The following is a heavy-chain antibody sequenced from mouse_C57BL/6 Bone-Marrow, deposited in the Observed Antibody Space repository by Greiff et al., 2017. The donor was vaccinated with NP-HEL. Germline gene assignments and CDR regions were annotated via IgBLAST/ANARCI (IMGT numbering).Heavy chain of an antibody. D-gene: IGHD1-1*01. V-gene: IGHV2-2*01. CDR1: GFSLTSYG. J-gene: IGHJ1*03. CDR3: ATPYGSSRYWYFDV. Sequence: QVQLKESGPGLVQPSQSLSITCTVSGFSLTSYGVHWVRQSPGKGLEWLGVIWSGGSTAYNAAFISRLSISKDNSKSKVFFKMNSLQADDTAIYYCATPYGSSRYWYFDVWGTGTTVTVSS. CDR2: IWSGGST.